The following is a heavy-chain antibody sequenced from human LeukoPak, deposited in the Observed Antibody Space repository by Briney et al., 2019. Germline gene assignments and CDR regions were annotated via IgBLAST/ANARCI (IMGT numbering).Heavy chain of an antibody. CDR3: AKEGYGTSCGGRGYFDY. D-gene: IGHD6-6*01. CDR1: GFTLSSFA. Sequence: GGSLRHSCAASGFTLSSFAMSCVRQSPGKGVGWLATICNSGTNTYSAHPVKGHFTISRDNTKNTLDLQLNSLRAEDTALYYGAKEGYGTSCGGRGYFDYWGQGTLVTVSS. V-gene: IGHV3-23*01. J-gene: IGHJ4*02. CDR2: ICNSGTNT.